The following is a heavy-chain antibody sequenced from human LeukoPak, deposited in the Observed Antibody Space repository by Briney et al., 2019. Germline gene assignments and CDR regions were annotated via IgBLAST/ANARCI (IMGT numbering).Heavy chain of an antibody. CDR1: GLTVSSNC. Sequence: GGSLRLSCAASGLTVSSNCMSWVRQAPGKGLEWVSFIYSGGNTYYADSVKGRFTISRDNSKNTLYLQMNSLRAEDTAVYYCARDVYSSGWYGSFDYWGQGTLVTVSS. CDR2: IYSGGNT. J-gene: IGHJ4*02. V-gene: IGHV3-53*05. D-gene: IGHD6-19*01. CDR3: ARDVYSSGWYGSFDY.